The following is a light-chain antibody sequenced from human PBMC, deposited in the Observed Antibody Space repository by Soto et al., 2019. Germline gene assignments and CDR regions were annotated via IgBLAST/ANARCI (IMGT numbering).Light chain of an antibody. Sequence: EIVLTQSXGTLSLSPGERATLSCRASQSVSSSYLAWYQQKPGQAPRLLIYGASSRATGIPDRFSGSGXGXXXXXXISRLEPEDFAVYYCQQYGSSPPGFTFGPGTKVDIK. CDR1: QSVSSSY. CDR2: GAS. J-gene: IGKJ3*01. CDR3: QQYGSSPPGFT. V-gene: IGKV3-20*01.